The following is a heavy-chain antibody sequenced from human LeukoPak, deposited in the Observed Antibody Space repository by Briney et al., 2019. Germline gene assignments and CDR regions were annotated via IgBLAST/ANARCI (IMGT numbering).Heavy chain of an antibody. Sequence: GASVKVSCKASGYTFTSYGISWVRQAPGQGLEWMGWISAYNGNTNYAQKLQGRVTMTTDTSTSTAYMELRSLRSDDTAVNYCARLEGYCSSTSCYEDYWGQGTLVTVSS. J-gene: IGHJ4*02. CDR1: GYTFTSYG. D-gene: IGHD2-2*01. CDR2: ISAYNGNT. V-gene: IGHV1-18*01. CDR3: ARLEGYCSSTSCYEDY.